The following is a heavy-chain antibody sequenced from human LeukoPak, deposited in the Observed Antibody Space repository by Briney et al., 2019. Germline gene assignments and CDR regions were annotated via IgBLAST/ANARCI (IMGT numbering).Heavy chain of an antibody. CDR2: VNSDGTGT. CDR3: ARARLGAFDI. V-gene: IGHV3-74*01. D-gene: IGHD6-25*01. CDR1: GFTFSSLW. J-gene: IGHJ3*02. Sequence: PGGSLRLSRAASGFTFSSLWMHWVRQAPGKGLVWVSHVNSDGTGTTYADSVKGRFTISRDNAKNTLYLQMNSLRAEDTAVYYCARARLGAFDIWGQGTMVTVSS.